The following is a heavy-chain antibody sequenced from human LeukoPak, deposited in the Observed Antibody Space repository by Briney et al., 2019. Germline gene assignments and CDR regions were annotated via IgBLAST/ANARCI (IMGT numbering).Heavy chain of an antibody. D-gene: IGHD6-19*01. CDR2: INPNSGGT. CDR3: ATLRRSGWYIGD. J-gene: IGHJ4*02. V-gene: IGHV1-2*02. CDR1: GYTFTDYY. Sequence: ASVKVSCKASGYTFTDYYMRWVRQAPGKGLEWMGWINPNSGGTNYAEKFQGRVTMTRDTSITTAYMELSSLRSDDTAMYYCATLRRSGWYIGDWGQGTLVTVSS.